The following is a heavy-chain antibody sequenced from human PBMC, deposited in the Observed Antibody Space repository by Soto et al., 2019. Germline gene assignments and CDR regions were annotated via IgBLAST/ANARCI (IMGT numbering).Heavy chain of an antibody. CDR1: GFTVSNNY. CDR2: IYSGGAT. CDR3: ARDGTYNWV. Sequence: EVQLVESGGGLVQPGGSLRLSCAASGFTVSNNYMRWVRQAPGKGLEWVSLIYSGGATYYADSVKGRFTISRDNSKNKLYLQMNSLIAEDTAVYYCARDGTYNWVGGQGILVTVSS. D-gene: IGHD1-1*01. J-gene: IGHJ4*02. V-gene: IGHV3-66*01.